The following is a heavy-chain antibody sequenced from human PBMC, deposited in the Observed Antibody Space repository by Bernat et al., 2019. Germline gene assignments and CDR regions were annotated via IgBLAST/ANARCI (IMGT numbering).Heavy chain of an antibody. V-gene: IGHV3-74*01. D-gene: IGHD3-3*01. CDR1: GFTFSSYW. CDR2: INSDGSST. CDR3: ARAYAQTYYDFWSAWDGMDV. Sequence: EVQLVESGGGLVQPGGSLRLSCAASGFTFSSYWMHWVRQAPGKGLVWVSRINSDGSSTRYADSVKGRFTISRDNAKNTLYLQMNSLRAEDTAVYYCARAYAQTYYDFWSAWDGMDVWGQGTTVTVSS. J-gene: IGHJ6*02.